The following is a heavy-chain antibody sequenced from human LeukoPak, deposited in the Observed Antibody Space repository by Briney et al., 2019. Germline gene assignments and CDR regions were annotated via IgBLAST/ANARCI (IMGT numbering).Heavy chain of an antibody. J-gene: IGHJ3*02. CDR3: ARDPEYSSSWYAFDI. V-gene: IGHV3-64*01. CDR1: GFTFSSYA. CDR2: ISSNGGST. D-gene: IGHD6-13*01. Sequence: PGGSLRLSCAASGFTFSSYAMHWVRQAPGRVLEYVSAISSNGGSTYYANSVKGRFTISRDNSKNSLYLQMNSLRAEDTALYYCARDPEYSSSWYAFDIWGQGTMVTVSS.